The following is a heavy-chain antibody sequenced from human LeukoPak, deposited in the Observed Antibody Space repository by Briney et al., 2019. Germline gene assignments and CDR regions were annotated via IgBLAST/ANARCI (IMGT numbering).Heavy chain of an antibody. D-gene: IGHD3-3*01. CDR3: AKDYDFWSGYYFDY. CDR2: ISGSGGST. CDR1: GFTFSSYA. V-gene: IGHV3-23*01. J-gene: IGHJ4*02. Sequence: GGSLRLSCAASGFTFSSYAMSWVRQAPGKGLEWVSAISGSGGSTYYADSVKGRFTISRDNSKNMLYLQMNSLRAEDTAVYYCAKDYDFWSGYYFDYWGQGTLVTVSS.